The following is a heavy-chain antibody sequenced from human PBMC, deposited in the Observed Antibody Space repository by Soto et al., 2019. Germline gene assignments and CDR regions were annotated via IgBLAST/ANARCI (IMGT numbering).Heavy chain of an antibody. D-gene: IGHD7-27*01. CDR3: ARDSSLPPHRAVGNAFDI. V-gene: IGHV3-48*02. Sequence: GGSLRLSCAASGFTFSSYSMNWVRRAPGKGLEWVSYISSSSSTIYYADSVKGRFTISRDNAKNSLYLQMNSLRDEDTAVYYCARDSSLPPHRAVGNAFDIWGQGTMVTVSS. CDR2: ISSSSSTI. J-gene: IGHJ3*02. CDR1: GFTFSSYS.